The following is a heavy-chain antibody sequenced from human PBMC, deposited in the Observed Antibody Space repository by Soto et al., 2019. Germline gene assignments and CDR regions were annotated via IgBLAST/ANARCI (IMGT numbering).Heavy chain of an antibody. J-gene: IGHJ6*03. CDR2: INYSGRT. CDR3: ASYYGSGSYRNYYYYMDV. Sequence: SETLSLTCSVSGDSSTTYYWGWIRQPPGKGLEWIGYINYSGRTKHNPSLQSRVTISVDTSKNQFSLKLSSVTAADTAVYYCASYYGSGSYRNYYYYMDVWGKGTTVTVSS. V-gene: IGHV4-59*12. D-gene: IGHD3-10*01. CDR1: GDSSTTYY.